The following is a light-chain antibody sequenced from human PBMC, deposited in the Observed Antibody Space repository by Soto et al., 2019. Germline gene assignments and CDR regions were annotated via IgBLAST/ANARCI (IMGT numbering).Light chain of an antibody. V-gene: IGKV1-39*01. CDR3: QQIYSTPQT. Sequence: DIQMTQSPSSLSASVGDRVTITCRASQSISNYLNWYQQKPGKAPKLLIYAASSLQSGVPSRFSGSGSGTDFTLTISSLQPEDFPTYYCQQIYSTPQTFGQGTKLEIK. CDR2: AAS. J-gene: IGKJ2*01. CDR1: QSISNY.